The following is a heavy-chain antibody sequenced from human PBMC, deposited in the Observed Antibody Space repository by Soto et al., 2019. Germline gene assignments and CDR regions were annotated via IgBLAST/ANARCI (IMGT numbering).Heavy chain of an antibody. D-gene: IGHD5-18*01. V-gene: IGHV4-39*01. CDR3: ARRRGDSYGRYYYMDV. CDR2: IYYSGST. Sequence: QLQLQESGPGLVKPSETLSLTCTVSGGSISSSSYYWGWIRQPPGKGLEWIGSIYYSGSTYYNPSLKSRVTISVDTSKNQFSLTLGSVTAADTAVYYCARRRGDSYGRYYYMDVWGKGTTVTVSS. CDR1: GGSISSSSYY. J-gene: IGHJ6*03.